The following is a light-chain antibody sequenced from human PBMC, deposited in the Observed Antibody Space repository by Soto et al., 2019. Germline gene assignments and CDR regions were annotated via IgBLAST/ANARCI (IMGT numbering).Light chain of an antibody. V-gene: IGLV2-14*01. Sequence: QSALTQPASVSGSPGQSITISCTGTSSDIGAHTYVSWFQPHPGKVPKVIIYNVSTRPSGISDRFSGSKSGNTASLTISGRQAEDEADYYCSSYAGGFVVFGGGTKLTVL. CDR2: NVS. CDR3: SSYAGGFVV. J-gene: IGLJ2*01. CDR1: SSDIGAHTY.